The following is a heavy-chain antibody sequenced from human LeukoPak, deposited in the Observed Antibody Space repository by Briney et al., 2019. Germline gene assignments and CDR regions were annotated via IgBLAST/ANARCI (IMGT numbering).Heavy chain of an antibody. CDR3: ARGVMVRGVSNWFDP. CDR2: IYHSGST. D-gene: IGHD3-10*01. J-gene: IGHJ5*02. Sequence: SGTLSLTCAVSGGSISSSNWWSWVRQPPGKGLEWIGEIYHSGSTNYNPSLKSRVTISVDKSKNQFSLKLSSVTAADTAVYYCARGVMVRGVSNWFDPWGQGTLVTVSS. CDR1: GGSISSSNW. V-gene: IGHV4-4*02.